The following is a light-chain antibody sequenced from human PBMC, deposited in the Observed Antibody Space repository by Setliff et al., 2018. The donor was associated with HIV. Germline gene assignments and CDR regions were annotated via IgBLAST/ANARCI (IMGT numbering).Light chain of an antibody. CDR1: SGDVGSYDY. Sequence: SALAQPRSVSGSPGQSVTISCTGTSGDVGSYDYVSWYRQDPGKAPKLMIYDVNERPSGISVRFSGSKSGNTAYLTISGLHGTDEADYYCLSYAGGCSYVFGTGTKV. CDR2: DVN. V-gene: IGLV2-11*01. CDR3: LSYAGGCSYV. J-gene: IGLJ1*01.